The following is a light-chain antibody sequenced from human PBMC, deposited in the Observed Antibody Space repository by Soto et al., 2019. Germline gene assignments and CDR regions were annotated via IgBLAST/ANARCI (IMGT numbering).Light chain of an antibody. Sequence: DIQMTQSPSSLSASVGDRVTITCRASQSISSDLNWYHQKPGKAPKLLIYAASSLQSGVPSRFSGSGSGTDFTLTISSLQPEDFATYYCQQSYSTPRTFGQGTKVDIK. CDR2: AAS. J-gene: IGKJ1*01. CDR3: QQSYSTPRT. V-gene: IGKV1-39*01. CDR1: QSISSD.